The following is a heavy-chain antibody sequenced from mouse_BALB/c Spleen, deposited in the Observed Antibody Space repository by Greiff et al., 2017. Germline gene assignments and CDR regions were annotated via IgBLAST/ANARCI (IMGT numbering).Heavy chain of an antibody. CDR2: IRNKANGYTT. D-gene: IGHD2-1*01. CDR3: ARDYGNY. V-gene: IGHV7-3*02. CDR1: GFTFTDYY. Sequence: EVNVVESGGGLVQPGGSLRLSCATSGFTFTDYYMSWVRQPPGKALEWLGFIRNKANGYTTEYSASVKGRFTISRDNSQSILYLQMNTLRAEDSATYYCARDYGNYWGQGTTLTVSS. J-gene: IGHJ2*01.